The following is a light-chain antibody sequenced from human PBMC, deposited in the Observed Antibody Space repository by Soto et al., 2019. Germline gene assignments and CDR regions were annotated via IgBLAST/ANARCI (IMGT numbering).Light chain of an antibody. CDR3: SSYSSSATPYV. Sequence: QSALTQPASVSGSPGQSITISCIGTSSDIGPYNYVSWYQQHLDKAPKLILYEVTNRPSGASDRFSGSKSGNAAFLTISGLQAEDEADYYCSSYSSSATPYVFGTGTKVTVL. V-gene: IGLV2-14*01. CDR2: EVT. CDR1: SSDIGPYNY. J-gene: IGLJ1*01.